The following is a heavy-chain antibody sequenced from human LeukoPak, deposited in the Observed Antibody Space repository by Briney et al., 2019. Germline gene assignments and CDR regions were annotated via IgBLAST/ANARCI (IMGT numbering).Heavy chain of an antibody. Sequence: GGSLRLSCAASGFTFSNYWMSWVRQAPEKGLVWVSRVNSDGSSRDYADSVKGRFTISRDNAKNTLDLQMNSLRAEDTAVYYCAKPLLNCGGDCYIFDYWGQGTLVTVSS. V-gene: IGHV3-74*01. CDR3: AKPLLNCGGDCYIFDY. CDR2: VNSDGSSR. J-gene: IGHJ4*02. CDR1: GFTFSNYW. D-gene: IGHD2-21*02.